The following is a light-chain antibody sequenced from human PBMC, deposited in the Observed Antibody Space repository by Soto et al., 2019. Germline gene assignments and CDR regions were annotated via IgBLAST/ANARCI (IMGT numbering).Light chain of an antibody. V-gene: IGKV3-15*01. J-gene: IGKJ4*01. CDR1: QGIGST. CDR2: DSS. CDR3: PRSNHWPLT. Sequence: EIVLTQSPAALSVSPGERVTLSCRASQGIGSTLAWYQQNPGQTPRLLIYDSSTRAIGIPTRFSGSRSGTEFTLTINGMQSEDFEVYYCPRSNHWPLTFGGGTKVDIK.